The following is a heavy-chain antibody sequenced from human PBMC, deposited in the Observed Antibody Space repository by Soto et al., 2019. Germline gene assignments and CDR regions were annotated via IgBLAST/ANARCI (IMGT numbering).Heavy chain of an antibody. CDR1: CGSISSGDYY. Sequence: SETLSLTCTVSCGSISSGDYYWSWIRQPPGKGPEWIGYIYYGGSSYYNPSLKSRLTMSVDTSRNQFSLKLSSVTAADTAVYYCARRPDYYAMDVWGQGTTVTVSS. CDR2: IYYGGSS. V-gene: IGHV4-30-4*01. J-gene: IGHJ6*02. CDR3: ARRPDYYAMDV.